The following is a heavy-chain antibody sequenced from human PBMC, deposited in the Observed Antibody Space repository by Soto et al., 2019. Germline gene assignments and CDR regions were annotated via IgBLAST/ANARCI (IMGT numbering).Heavy chain of an antibody. Sequence: SETLSLTCAVSGGSISSGGYSWSWIRQPPGKGLEWIGYIYHSGSTYYNPSLKSRVTISVDRSKNQFSLKLSSVTAADTAVYYCARADCSGGSCYYFDYWGQGTLVTVYS. D-gene: IGHD2-15*01. CDR3: ARADCSGGSCYYFDY. J-gene: IGHJ4*02. CDR2: IYHSGST. CDR1: GGSISSGGYS. V-gene: IGHV4-30-2*01.